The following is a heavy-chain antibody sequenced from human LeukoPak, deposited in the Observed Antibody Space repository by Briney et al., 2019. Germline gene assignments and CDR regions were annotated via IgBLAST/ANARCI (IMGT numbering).Heavy chain of an antibody. Sequence: PSETLSLTCGVYGGSFSGYYWSWIRQPPGKGLEWIGEINHGGRTNYNPSLKSRVTISVDTSKNQFSLKLSSVTAADTAVYYCAREDYDDSGAWYFDLWGRGTLVTVSS. CDR1: GGSFSGYY. J-gene: IGHJ2*01. CDR3: AREDYDDSGAWYFDL. V-gene: IGHV4-34*01. CDR2: INHGGRT. D-gene: IGHD3-3*01.